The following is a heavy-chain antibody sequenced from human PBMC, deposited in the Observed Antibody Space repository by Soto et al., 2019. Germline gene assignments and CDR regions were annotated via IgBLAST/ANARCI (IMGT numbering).Heavy chain of an antibody. Sequence: WETLSLTCTVSGYSISSSNWWSWVRKPPSKGLEWIGEIYHSGSTNYNPSLKSRVTISVDKSKNQFSLKLSSVTAADTAVYYCARDHDFWSGYYKRGYYGMDVWGQGTTVT. CDR2: IYHSGST. CDR1: GYSISSSNW. V-gene: IGHV4-4*02. J-gene: IGHJ6*02. CDR3: ARDHDFWSGYYKRGYYGMDV. D-gene: IGHD3-3*01.